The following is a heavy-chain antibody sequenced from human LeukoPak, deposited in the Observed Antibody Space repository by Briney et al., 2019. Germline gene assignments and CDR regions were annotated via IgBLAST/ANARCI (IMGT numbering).Heavy chain of an antibody. CDR1: GFTFDDYA. CDR3: AKEIDVPPYNHDYYYYYGMDV. J-gene: IGHJ6*02. CDR2: ISGDGGST. V-gene: IGHV3-43*02. Sequence: GGSLRLSCAASGFTFDDYAMHWVRQAPGKGLEWVSLISGDGGSTYYADSVKGRFTISRDNSKNSLYLQMNSLRTEDTALYYCAKEIDVPPYNHDYYYYYGMDVWGQGTTVTVSS. D-gene: IGHD5-24*01.